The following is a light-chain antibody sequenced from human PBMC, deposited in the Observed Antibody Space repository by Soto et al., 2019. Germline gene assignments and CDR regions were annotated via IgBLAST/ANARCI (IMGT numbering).Light chain of an antibody. CDR3: QQRSNWPT. Sequence: EIVLTQSPATLSLSPGERATLSCRASQSVSSYLAWYQQKPGQAPRLLIYDASNRATGIPARFSGSGSGTDFTLPIGSREPEDFAVYYCQQRSNWPTFGQGTKVEIK. CDR2: DAS. J-gene: IGKJ1*01. V-gene: IGKV3-11*01. CDR1: QSVSSY.